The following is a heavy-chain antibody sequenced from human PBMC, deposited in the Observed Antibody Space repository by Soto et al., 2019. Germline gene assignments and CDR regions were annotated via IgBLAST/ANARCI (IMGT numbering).Heavy chain of an antibody. Sequence: QVQLVESGGGVVQPGRSLRLSCAASGFTFSSYGMHWVRQAPGKGLEWVAVISYDGSNKYYADSVKGRFTISRDNSKNTLYLQMNSLRAADTAVYYCAKDGAGSGWYFPYWGQGTLVTVSS. CDR1: GFTFSSYG. D-gene: IGHD6-19*01. CDR2: ISYDGSNK. V-gene: IGHV3-30*18. CDR3: AKDGAGSGWYFPY. J-gene: IGHJ4*02.